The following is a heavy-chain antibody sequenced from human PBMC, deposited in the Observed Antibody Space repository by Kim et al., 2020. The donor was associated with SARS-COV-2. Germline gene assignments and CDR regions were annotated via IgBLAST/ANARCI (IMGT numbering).Heavy chain of an antibody. Sequence: YADSMKGRFIISRDNAKNTLYLQINSTRAEGTAVYYCARGRGYSYAYVAYWGQGTLLTVSS. D-gene: IGHD5-18*01. J-gene: IGHJ4*02. CDR3: ARGRGYSYAYVAY. V-gene: IGHV3-74*01.